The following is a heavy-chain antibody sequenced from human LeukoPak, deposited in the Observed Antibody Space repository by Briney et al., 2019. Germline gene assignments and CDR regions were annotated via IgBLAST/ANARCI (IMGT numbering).Heavy chain of an antibody. D-gene: IGHD4-17*01. CDR1: GFTFSSYG. Sequence: GRSLRLSCAASGFTFSSYGMHWVRQAPGKGLEWVAVISYDGSNIYYAASVKGRFTISRDNSKNTLYLQTNSLRAEDTAVYYCAKDRNDFGDYRIFDYWGQGTLVTVSS. J-gene: IGHJ4*02. V-gene: IGHV3-30*18. CDR3: AKDRNDFGDYRIFDY. CDR2: ISYDGSNI.